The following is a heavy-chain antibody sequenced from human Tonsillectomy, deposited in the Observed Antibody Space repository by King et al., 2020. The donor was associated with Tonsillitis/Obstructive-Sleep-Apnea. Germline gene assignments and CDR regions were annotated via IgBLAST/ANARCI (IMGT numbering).Heavy chain of an antibody. Sequence: VQLVESGGGVVQPGRSPRLSCAASGFTFSSYAMHWVRQAPGKGLEWVAVISYDGSNKYYADSVKGRFTISRDNSKNTLYLQMNSLRAEDTAVYYCASSSAVAGNEFDYWGQGTLVTVSS. CDR2: ISYDGSNK. J-gene: IGHJ4*02. CDR1: GFTFSSYA. D-gene: IGHD6-19*01. V-gene: IGHV3-30*01. CDR3: ASSSAVAGNEFDY.